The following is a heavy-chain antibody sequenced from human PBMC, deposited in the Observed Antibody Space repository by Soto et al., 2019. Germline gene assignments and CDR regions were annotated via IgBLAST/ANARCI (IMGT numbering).Heavy chain of an antibody. J-gene: IGHJ6*02. Sequence: GGSLRLSCAASGFTFSSYAMSWVRQAPGKGLEWVSAISGSGGSTYYADSVKGRFTISRDNSKNTLYLQMNSLRAEDTAVYYCAKDRQVMDLDYYYGMDVWGQGTTVTVSS. CDR3: AKDRQVMDLDYYYGMDV. CDR2: ISGSGGST. CDR1: GFTFSSYA. V-gene: IGHV3-23*01. D-gene: IGHD3-9*01.